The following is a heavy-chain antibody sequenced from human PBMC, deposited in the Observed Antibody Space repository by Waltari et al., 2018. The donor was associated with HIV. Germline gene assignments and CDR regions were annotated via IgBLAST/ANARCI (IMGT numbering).Heavy chain of an antibody. CDR2: INPNSGGT. CDR3: ASVLHSSSDYYGMDV. V-gene: IGHV1-2*02. D-gene: IGHD6-6*01. Sequence: QVQLVQSGAEVKKPGASVKVSCKASGYTFTGYYMHWVRQAPGQGLEWVGWINPNSGGTNYAQKFQGRVTMTRDTSISTAYMELSRLRSDDTAVYYCASVLHSSSDYYGMDVWGQGTTVTVSS. CDR1: GYTFTGYY. J-gene: IGHJ6*02.